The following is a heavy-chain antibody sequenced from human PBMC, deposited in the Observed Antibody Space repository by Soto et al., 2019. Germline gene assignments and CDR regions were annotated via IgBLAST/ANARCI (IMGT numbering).Heavy chain of an antibody. J-gene: IGHJ4*02. CDR3: AALIVVVMYRDY. D-gene: IGHD3-22*01. CDR2: ISGSGGRT. Sequence: EVPLLESGGGLVQPGGSLRLSYAASGFTFSSYAMSWVRQAPGKGLEWVSAISGSGGRTYYADSVKGRFTIYRDKSKNTLYLQMTSLRGEDKGVYCCAALIVVVMYRDYWGQGT. CDR1: GFTFSSYA. V-gene: IGHV3-23*01.